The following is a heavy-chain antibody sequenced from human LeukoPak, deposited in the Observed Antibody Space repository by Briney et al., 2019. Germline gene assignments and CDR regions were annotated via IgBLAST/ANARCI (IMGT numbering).Heavy chain of an antibody. CDR3: ARSRMTTIGWFDP. CDR1: GYTFIDYY. CDR2: LNPNSGVT. J-gene: IGHJ5*02. V-gene: IGHV1-2*02. D-gene: IGHD4-17*01. Sequence: ASVKVSCKTSGYTFIDYYLHWVRQAPGQGLEWMGWLNPNSGVTNYAQAFQGRVTMTRDTSMRTAYMELSRLRSDDTAVYYCARSRMTTIGWFDPWGQGTLVTVAS.